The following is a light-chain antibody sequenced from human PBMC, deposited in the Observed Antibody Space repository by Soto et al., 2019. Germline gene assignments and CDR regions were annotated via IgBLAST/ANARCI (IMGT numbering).Light chain of an antibody. Sequence: QSALTQPRSVSGSPGQSVTISCTGTSSDVGGYNHVSWYQQHPGKAPKLMIYDVSKLPSGVPDRFSGSKSGNTASLAISGLQAEDESDYYGCSYAGSYTLHVVFGGGTKLTVL. J-gene: IGLJ2*01. CDR1: SSDVGGYNH. CDR2: DVS. V-gene: IGLV2-11*01. CDR3: CSYAGSYTLHVV.